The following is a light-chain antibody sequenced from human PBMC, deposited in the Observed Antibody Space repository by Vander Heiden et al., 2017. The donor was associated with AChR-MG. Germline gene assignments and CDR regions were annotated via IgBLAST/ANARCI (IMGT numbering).Light chain of an antibody. V-gene: IGLV2-11*01. CDR3: YSHAGSRTLV. CDR1: SSDVGNYHY. CDR2: DVN. J-gene: IGLJ1*01. Sequence: QSALTQPRSVSGSPGQSVTISCTGTSSDVGNYHYISWYQQHPGKAPQLMIFDVNKRPSGVPHRFSGSKSGNTASLTISGLQAEDEADYYCYSHAGSRTLVFGTGTKVTVL.